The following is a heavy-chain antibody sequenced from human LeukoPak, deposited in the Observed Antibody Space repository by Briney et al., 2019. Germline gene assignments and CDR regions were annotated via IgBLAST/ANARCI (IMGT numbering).Heavy chain of an antibody. CDR3: ARTYSSSLVFDY. CDR1: GGSISTHY. J-gene: IGHJ4*02. D-gene: IGHD6-6*01. V-gene: IGHV4-59*11. Sequence: SETLSLTRTVSGGSISTHYWNWIRQPPGQGLEWIGYFSYSGSTNHNPSLKGRVTISGDTSKNQFSLKLSSVTAADTAFYYCARTYSSSLVFDYWGQGTLVTVSS. CDR2: FSYSGST.